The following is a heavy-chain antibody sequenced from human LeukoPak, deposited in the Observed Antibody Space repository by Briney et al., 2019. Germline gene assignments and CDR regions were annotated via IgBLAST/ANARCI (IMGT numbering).Heavy chain of an antibody. CDR3: ARSSYSSSSSV. Sequence: PGGSLRLSCAASGITFSRFWMSWVRQAPGKGLQWVANTNQDGSEKHYVDSVKGRFTISRDNAENSLYLQMNSLRAEDTAVYYCARSSYSSSSSVWGQGTMVTVSS. V-gene: IGHV3-7*03. CDR2: TNQDGSEK. D-gene: IGHD6-6*01. CDR1: GITFSRFW. J-gene: IGHJ3*01.